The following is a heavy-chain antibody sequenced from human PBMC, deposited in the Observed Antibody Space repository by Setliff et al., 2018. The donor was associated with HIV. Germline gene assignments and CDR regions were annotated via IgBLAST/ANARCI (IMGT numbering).Heavy chain of an antibody. Sequence: PSETLSLTCTVSGDSISTNSPYWAWIRQPPGKGLEWIGTIFYSGFTYYNPPLKSRVSIAVDTSKNQISLRLSSVTVADTAVYYCARGRRSTSSYYYYYYMDVWGKGTTVTVSS. CDR2: IFYSGFT. CDR1: GDSISTNSPY. D-gene: IGHD2-2*01. V-gene: IGHV4-39*01. CDR3: ARGRRSTSSYYYYYYMDV. J-gene: IGHJ6*03.